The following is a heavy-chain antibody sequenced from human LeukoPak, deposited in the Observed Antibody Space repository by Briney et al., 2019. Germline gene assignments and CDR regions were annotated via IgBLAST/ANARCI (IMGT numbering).Heavy chain of an antibody. CDR2: ISAYNGNT. Sequence: GASVKVSCKASGYTVTSYGISWVRQAPGQGLEWMGWISAYNGNTNYAQKLQGRVNMTTDTSTSKAYMELRSLRSDDTAVYYCARDAGVLGYCSSTSCLPFDYWGQGTLVTVSS. J-gene: IGHJ4*02. CDR3: ARDAGVLGYCSSTSCLPFDY. V-gene: IGHV1-18*01. CDR1: GYTVTSYG. D-gene: IGHD2-2*01.